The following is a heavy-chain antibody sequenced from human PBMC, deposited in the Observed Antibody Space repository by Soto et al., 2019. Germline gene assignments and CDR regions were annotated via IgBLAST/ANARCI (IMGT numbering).Heavy chain of an antibody. J-gene: IGHJ4*02. D-gene: IGHD6-13*01. CDR2: IYYSGST. Sequence: LSLTCTVSGGSISSSSYYWGWIRQPPGKGLEWIGSIYYSGSTYYNPSLKSRVTISVDTSKNQFSLKLSSVTAADTAVYYCARTSIAAAGYYLDYWGKGNLVTVSX. CDR3: ARTSIAAAGYYLDY. V-gene: IGHV4-39*01. CDR1: GGSISSSSYY.